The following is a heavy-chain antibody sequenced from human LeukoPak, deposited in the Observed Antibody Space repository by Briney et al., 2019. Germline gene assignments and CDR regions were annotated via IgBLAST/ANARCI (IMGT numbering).Heavy chain of an antibody. CDR3: ARVGEGRYYQYYYMDV. CDR2: ISKNGGNT. Sequence: GGSLRLSCAASGFTLSSYAMHWVRQAPGKGLEYVSAISKNGGNTYYANSVKGRFSISRDNSKDTLYLQMGSLRTEDMAVYYCARVGEGRYYQYYYMDVWGKGTTVTVSS. J-gene: IGHJ6*03. D-gene: IGHD1-26*01. V-gene: IGHV3-64*01. CDR1: GFTLSSYA.